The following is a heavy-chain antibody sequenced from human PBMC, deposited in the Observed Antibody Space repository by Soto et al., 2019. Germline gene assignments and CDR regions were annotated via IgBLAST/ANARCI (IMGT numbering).Heavy chain of an antibody. V-gene: IGHV3-21*01. CDR3: AREGSGILTGYYYY. CDR2: ISSSSSYI. J-gene: IGHJ4*02. D-gene: IGHD3-9*01. Sequence: EVQLVESGGGLVKPGGSLRLSCAASGFTFSSYSMNWVRQAPGKGLEWVSSISSSSSYIYYADSVKGRFTISRDNAKNSLYLQMNSLRAEDTAVYYCAREGSGILTGYYYYWGQGTLVTVS. CDR1: GFTFSSYS.